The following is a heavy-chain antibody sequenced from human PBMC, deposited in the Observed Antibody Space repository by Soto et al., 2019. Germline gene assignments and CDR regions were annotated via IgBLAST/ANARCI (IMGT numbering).Heavy chain of an antibody. CDR2: IIPIFGTA. D-gene: IGHD2-2*01. CDR1: GGTFSSYA. Sequence: SVKVSCKASGGTFSSYAISWVRQAPGQGLEWMGGIIPIFGTANYAQKFQGRVTITADESTSTAYMELSSLRSEDTAVYYCARDMGYCSSTSCWVGNWFDPWGQGTLVTVSS. V-gene: IGHV1-69*13. CDR3: ARDMGYCSSTSCWVGNWFDP. J-gene: IGHJ5*02.